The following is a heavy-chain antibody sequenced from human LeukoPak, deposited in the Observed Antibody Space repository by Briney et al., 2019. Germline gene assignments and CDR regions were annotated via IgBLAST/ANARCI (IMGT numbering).Heavy chain of an antibody. Sequence: SVKVSCKASGGTFSSYAISWVRQAPGQGLEWMGRIIPILGIANYAQKFQGRVTITADKSTSTAYMELSSLRSEDTAVYYCARDLPSWDAFDIWGQGTMVTVSS. V-gene: IGHV1-69*04. CDR2: IIPILGIA. CDR3: ARDLPSWDAFDI. CDR1: GGTFSSYA. J-gene: IGHJ3*02. D-gene: IGHD1-26*01.